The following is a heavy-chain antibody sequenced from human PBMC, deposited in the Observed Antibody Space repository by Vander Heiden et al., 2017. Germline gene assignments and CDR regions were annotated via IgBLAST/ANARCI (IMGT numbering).Heavy chain of an antibody. Sequence: QVNLVESGGDLVTPGGSLRLSCAASGFKFSDFYLSWRRRAPGKGLEWLSYISSSGSTIYIADSVKGRVTISRDNARESLYLQMNNLRVEDTAVYYCARSQTVTGFYYTGMDVWGQGTMVTVS. CDR3: ARSQTVTGFYYTGMDV. V-gene: IGHV3-11*01. D-gene: IGHD4-17*01. CDR2: ISSSGSTI. CDR1: GFKFSDFY. J-gene: IGHJ6*02.